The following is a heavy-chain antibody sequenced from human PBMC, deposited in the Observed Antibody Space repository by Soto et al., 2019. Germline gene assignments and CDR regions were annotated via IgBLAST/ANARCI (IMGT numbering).Heavy chain of an antibody. CDR3: ARGSRCGGDCYSGYYYYYGMDV. V-gene: IGHV4-61*01. CDR1: GGSVSSGRNY. J-gene: IGHJ6*02. Sequence: SETLSLTCTVSGGSVSSGRNYWNWIRQPPGKGLEWIGYMYYSGSTNYNPSLKSRVTISVDTSKNQFSLKLTSVTAADTAVYYCARGSRCGGDCYSGYYYYYGMDVWGQGTTVTVSS. D-gene: IGHD2-21*02. CDR2: MYYSGST.